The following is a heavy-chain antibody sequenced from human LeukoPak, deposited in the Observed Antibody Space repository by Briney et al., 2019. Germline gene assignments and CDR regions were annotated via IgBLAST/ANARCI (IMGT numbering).Heavy chain of an antibody. Sequence: GGSLRLSCAASGFTSSRYWVSCVRQAPGRELEWVANIKQDGSEKYYVDSVKGRFTISRDNAKNSLYLQMNSLRAEDTAVYYCERGGANYYYYYMDVGGEGTTVTVSS. V-gene: IGHV3-7*01. CDR3: ERGGANYYYYYMDV. CDR2: IKQDGSEK. J-gene: IGHJ6*03. CDR1: GFTSSRYW. D-gene: IGHD2-15*01.